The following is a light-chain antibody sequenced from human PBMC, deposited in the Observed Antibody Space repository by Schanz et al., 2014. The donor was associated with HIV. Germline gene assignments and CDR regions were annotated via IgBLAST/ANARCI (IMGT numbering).Light chain of an antibody. V-gene: IGLV2-8*01. CDR3: NSHAGSNTFL. CDR2: DVT. J-gene: IGLJ2*01. Sequence: QSALTQPPSASGSPGQSVTISCTGTSSDVGGYNYVSWYQQHPGKAPKLMIYDVTKRPSGVPDRFSGSKSGNTASLTVSGLHAEDEADYFCNSHAGSNTFLFGGGTKLTVL. CDR1: SSDVGGYNY.